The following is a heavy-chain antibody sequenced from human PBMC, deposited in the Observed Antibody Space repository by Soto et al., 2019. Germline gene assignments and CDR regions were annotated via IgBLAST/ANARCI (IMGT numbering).Heavy chain of an antibody. CDR2: ISSRSDTL. D-gene: IGHD2-15*01. J-gene: IGHJ6*02. CDR1: GFTFSAYA. CDR3: ARDWDIVILSVPIPNYNYGMDV. V-gene: IGHV3-48*02. Sequence: GGSLRLSCEGSGFTFSAYAMNWVRQAPGKGLEWVSYISSRSDTLYYADSVKGRFTISRDKAKNSVYLQVNNLRDEDTAVYYCARDWDIVILSVPIPNYNYGMDVWGQGTTVTVSS.